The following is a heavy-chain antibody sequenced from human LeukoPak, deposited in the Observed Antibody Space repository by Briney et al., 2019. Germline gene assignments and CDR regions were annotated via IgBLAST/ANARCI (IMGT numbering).Heavy chain of an antibody. J-gene: IGHJ3*02. CDR1: GYTFIGYY. CDR2: INPNSGGT. V-gene: IGHV1-2*06. D-gene: IGHD5-18*01. Sequence: ASVKVSCKASGYTFIGYYMHWVLQAPGHGLEWMGRINPNSGGTNYAQKFQGRVTMTRDTSISTAYMELSRLRSDDTAVYYCAKEVDTAMVFPFDIWGQGTMVTVSS. CDR3: AKEVDTAMVFPFDI.